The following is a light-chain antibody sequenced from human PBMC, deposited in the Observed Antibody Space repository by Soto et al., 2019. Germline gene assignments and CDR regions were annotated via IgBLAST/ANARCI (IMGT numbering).Light chain of an antibody. CDR2: AAS. CDR1: RSLSSSY. V-gene: IGKV3-20*01. Sequence: EIVLTQSTGTLSLSPGERATLSCRASRSLSSSYVVWYQQKPGQAPRLLIYAASRRATGIPDRFSGSGSATEYTLTISRLEPEDFAVYYCKQQGTFGQGTKLEIK. CDR3: KQQGT. J-gene: IGKJ2*01.